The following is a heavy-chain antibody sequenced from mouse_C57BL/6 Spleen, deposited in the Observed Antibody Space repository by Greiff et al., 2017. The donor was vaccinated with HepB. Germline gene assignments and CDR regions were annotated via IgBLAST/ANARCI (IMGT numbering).Heavy chain of an antibody. D-gene: IGHD2-2*01. V-gene: IGHV1-50*01. Sequence: QVHVKQPGAELVKPGASVKLSCKASGYTFTSYWMQWVKQRPGQGLEWIGEIDPSDSYTNYNQKFKGKATLTVDTSSSTAYMQLSSLTSEDSAVYYCAGRGLRRWFAYWGQGTLVTVSA. CDR3: AGRGLRRWFAY. J-gene: IGHJ3*01. CDR2: IDPSDSYT. CDR1: GYTFTSYW.